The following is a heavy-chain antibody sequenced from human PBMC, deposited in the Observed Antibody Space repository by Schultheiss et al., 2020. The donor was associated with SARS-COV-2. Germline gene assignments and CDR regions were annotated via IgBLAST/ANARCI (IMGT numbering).Heavy chain of an antibody. Sequence: GGSLRLSCAASGFTFSSYWMHWVRQAPGKGLVWVSRINSDGSSTSYADSVKGRFTISRDNAKNTLYLQMNSLRAEDTAVYYCAKEKGDSPNPGWFDPWGQGTLVTAPQ. J-gene: IGHJ5*02. CDR1: GFTFSSYW. D-gene: IGHD2-21*02. CDR2: INSDGSST. V-gene: IGHV3-74*01. CDR3: AKEKGDSPNPGWFDP.